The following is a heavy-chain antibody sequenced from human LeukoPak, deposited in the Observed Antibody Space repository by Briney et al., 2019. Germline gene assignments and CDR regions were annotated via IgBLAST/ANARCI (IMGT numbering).Heavy chain of an antibody. J-gene: IGHJ4*02. CDR3: ASLQLGYYFDY. D-gene: IGHD6-13*01. CDR1: GYTFTSYG. V-gene: IGHV1-18*01. Sequence: ASVKVSRKASGYTFTSYGISWVRQAPGQGLEWMGWISAYNGNTNYAQKLQGRVTMTTDTSTSTAYMELRSLRSDDTAVYYCASLQLGYYFDYWGQGTLVTVSS. CDR2: ISAYNGNT.